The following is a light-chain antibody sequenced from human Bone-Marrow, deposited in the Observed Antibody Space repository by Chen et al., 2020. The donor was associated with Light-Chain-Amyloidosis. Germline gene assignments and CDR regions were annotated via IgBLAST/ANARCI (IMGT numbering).Light chain of an antibody. Sequence: NFMLAQPHSVSGAPGKAVTIYCTRGSGSIDTNSVLWCQQRPGSSATTVIYEDEQRTSGVSDRFSGSIDGSSNSASLTSSGLMGEDESDCDCPSCQGSSEGVFGGGTKLTVL. CDR3: PSCQGSSEGV. J-gene: IGLJ3*02. CDR1: SGSIDTNS. V-gene: IGLV6-57*01. CDR2: EDE.